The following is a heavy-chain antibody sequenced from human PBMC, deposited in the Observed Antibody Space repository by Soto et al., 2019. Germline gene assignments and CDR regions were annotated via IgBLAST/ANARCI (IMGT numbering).Heavy chain of an antibody. CDR3: ASSDCSSTSCPLYSSYYGMDV. D-gene: IGHD2-2*01. CDR2: INHSGST. V-gene: IGHV4-34*01. J-gene: IGHJ6*02. CDR1: GGSFSGYY. Sequence: PSETLSLTCAVYGGSFSGYYWSWIRQPPGKGLEGIGEINHSGSTNYNPSLKSRVTISVDTSKNQFSLKLSSVTAADTAVYYCASSDCSSTSCPLYSSYYGMDVWGQGTTVPVSS.